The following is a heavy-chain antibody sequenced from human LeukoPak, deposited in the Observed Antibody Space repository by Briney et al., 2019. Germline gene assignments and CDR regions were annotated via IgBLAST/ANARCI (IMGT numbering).Heavy chain of an antibody. CDR2: INHSGST. J-gene: IGHJ4*02. V-gene: IGHV4-34*01. CDR1: GGSFSGYY. CDR3: AKLGGDILYYFDY. D-gene: IGHD2-21*01. Sequence: PSETLSLTCAVYGGSFSGYYWSWIRQPPGKGLEWIGEINHSGSTNYNPSLKSRVTISVDTSKNQFSLKLSSVTAADTAVYYCAKLGGDILYYFDYWGQGTLVTVSS.